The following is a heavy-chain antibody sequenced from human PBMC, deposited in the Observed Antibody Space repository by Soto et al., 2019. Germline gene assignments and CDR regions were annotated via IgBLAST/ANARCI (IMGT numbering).Heavy chain of an antibody. V-gene: IGHV3-23*01. D-gene: IGHD6-19*01. CDR2: ISGSGGST. J-gene: IGHJ1*01. CDR1: GFTFSSYA. CDR3: AKDQARYSSGWYSYFQH. Sequence: EVQLLESGGGLVQPGGSLRLSCAASGFTFSSYAMSWVRQAPGKGLEWVSAISGSGGSTYYADSVKGRFTISRDNSKNTLYLQMNSLRAEDTAVYYWAKDQARYSSGWYSYFQHWGQGTLVTVSS.